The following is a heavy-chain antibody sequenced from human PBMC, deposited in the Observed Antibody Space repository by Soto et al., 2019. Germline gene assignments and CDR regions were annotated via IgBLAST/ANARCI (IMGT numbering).Heavy chain of an antibody. CDR2: ISGSGGST. J-gene: IGHJ6*02. D-gene: IGHD3-10*01. Sequence: VQLLESGGGLVQPGGSLRLSCAASGFTFSSYAMSWVRQAPGKGLEWVSAISGSGGSTYYADSVKGRFTISRDNSKNTLYLQMNSLRAEDTAVYYCADYGSGGAYYYYGMDVWGQGTTVTVSS. CDR3: ADYGSGGAYYYYGMDV. CDR1: GFTFSSYA. V-gene: IGHV3-23*01.